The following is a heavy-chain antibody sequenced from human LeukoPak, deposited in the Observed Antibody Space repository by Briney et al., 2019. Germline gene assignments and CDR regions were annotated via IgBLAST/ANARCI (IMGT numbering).Heavy chain of an antibody. CDR3: VRHYRPPQDSRAAKPTGYYYYYMDV. D-gene: IGHD3-16*02. J-gene: IGHJ6*03. CDR1: GYTFPIYW. V-gene: IGHV5-51*01. Sequence: GESLKISCQGSGYTFPIYWIGWVRQTPGKGLEWMGIIYPSDSHNIYRPSFQGQVTVSADKSISTAYLQWSSLKASDTAIYYCVRHYRPPQDSRAAKPTGYYYYYMDVWGTGTTVIVSS. CDR2: IYPSDSHN.